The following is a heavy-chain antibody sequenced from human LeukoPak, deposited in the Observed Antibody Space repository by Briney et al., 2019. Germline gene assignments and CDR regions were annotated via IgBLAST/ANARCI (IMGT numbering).Heavy chain of an antibody. V-gene: IGHV3-30*04. CDR3: ARHVVALGFDY. Sequence: GSLRLSCAASGFTFSNYAMHWVRRAPGKGLEWVAVISYDGSYEDFADSVKGRFTISRDNAKNSLYLQMNSLRAEDTAVYYCARHVVALGFDYWGQGTLVTVSS. D-gene: IGHD3-22*01. J-gene: IGHJ4*02. CDR1: GFTFSNYA. CDR2: ISYDGSYE.